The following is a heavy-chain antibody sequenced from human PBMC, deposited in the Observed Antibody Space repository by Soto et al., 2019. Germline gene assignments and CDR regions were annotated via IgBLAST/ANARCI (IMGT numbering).Heavy chain of an antibody. V-gene: IGHV4-59*01. CDR3: ARACPSIIRDLYNWFDP. J-gene: IGHJ5*02. CDR1: GGSISSYY. Sequence: PSETLSLTCTVSGGSISSYYWSWIRQPPGKGLEWIGYIYYSGSTNYNPSLKSRVTISVDTSKNQFSLKLSSVTAADTAVYYCARACPSIIRDLYNWFDPWGQGTLVTVSS. CDR2: IYYSGST. D-gene: IGHD2-21*01.